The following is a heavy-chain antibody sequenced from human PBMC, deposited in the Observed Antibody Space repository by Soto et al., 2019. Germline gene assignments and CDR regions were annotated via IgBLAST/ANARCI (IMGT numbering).Heavy chain of an antibody. V-gene: IGHV4-59*01. CDR3: AIVQCGNPPLYIFDP. J-gene: IGHJ2*01. Sequence: PETLSHTCTVSCDSLSTYYWHCIRLPPWKGLEWVVYIYYTGDTNYNPSLKSRVTISLDTSKNQFPLKLSSVTAADTAVYYCAIVQCGNPPLYIFDP. CDR2: IYYTGDT. CDR1: CDSLSTYY. D-gene: IGHD1-1*01.